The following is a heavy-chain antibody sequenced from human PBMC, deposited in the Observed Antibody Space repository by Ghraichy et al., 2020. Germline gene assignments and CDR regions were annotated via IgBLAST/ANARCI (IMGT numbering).Heavy chain of an antibody. CDR1: GGSISSSSYY. J-gene: IGHJ4*02. Sequence: GSLRLSCTVSGGSISSSSYYWGWIRQPPGKGLEWIGSIYYSGSTYYNPSLKSRVTISVDTSKNQFSLKLSSVTAADTAVYYCARRTQYYDILTGYYDFDYWGQGTLVTVSS. D-gene: IGHD3-9*01. CDR3: ARRTQYYDILTGYYDFDY. CDR2: IYYSGST. V-gene: IGHV4-39*01.